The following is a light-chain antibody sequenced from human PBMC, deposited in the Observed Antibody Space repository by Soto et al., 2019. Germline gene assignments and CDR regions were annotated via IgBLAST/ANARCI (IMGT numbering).Light chain of an antibody. CDR2: EAS. J-gene: IGKJ1*01. Sequence: ELVMTQSPATLSLSAGESDTLXXRASQSVHHYLAWYQQKPGRAPRLXLYEASIRPTDIPAMFSGSGAGTYFTLTISYLEPEAFAVYYCPQRSNWTPTFGQGTKVDIK. CDR1: QSVHHY. V-gene: IGKV3-11*01. CDR3: PQRSNWTPT.